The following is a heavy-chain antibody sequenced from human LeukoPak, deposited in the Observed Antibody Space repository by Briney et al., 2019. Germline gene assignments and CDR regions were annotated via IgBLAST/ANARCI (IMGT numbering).Heavy chain of an antibody. CDR2: VHHSFSS. CDR3: ARDYSGAATDSYYFDY. V-gene: IGHV4-59*01. CDR1: GASMNDYY. Sequence: PSETLSLTCAVSGASMNDYYWSWIRQTPGKGLEWIGHVHHSFSSNFSPSLKSRVTMSMDTSKSQFSLRVTSVTAADTAVYYCARDYSGAATDSYYFDYWGQGTPVTVSS. J-gene: IGHJ4*02. D-gene: IGHD3-10*01.